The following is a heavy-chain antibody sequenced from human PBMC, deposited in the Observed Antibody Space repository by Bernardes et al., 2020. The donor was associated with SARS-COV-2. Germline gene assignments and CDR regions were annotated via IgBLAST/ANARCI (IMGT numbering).Heavy chain of an antibody. CDR2: ISYDGSNK. D-gene: IGHD5-18*01. CDR1: GFTFSSYA. Sequence: GGSLRLSCAASGFTFSSYAMHWVRQAPGKGLEWVAVISYDGSNKYYADSVKGRFTISRDNSKNTLYLQMNSLRAEDTAVYYCARVPSRSYGYYFDYWGQGTLVTVSS. CDR3: ARVPSRSYGYYFDY. J-gene: IGHJ4*02. V-gene: IGHV3-30*01.